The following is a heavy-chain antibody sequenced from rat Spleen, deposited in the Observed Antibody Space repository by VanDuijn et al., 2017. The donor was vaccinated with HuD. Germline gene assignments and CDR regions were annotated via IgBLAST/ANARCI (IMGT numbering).Heavy chain of an antibody. V-gene: IGHV2-15*01. CDR3: ARANRDSYAHFDY. CDR2: IWGDGST. J-gene: IGHJ3*01. CDR1: GFSLTSYG. D-gene: IGHD1-12*01. Sequence: QVQLKESGPGLVQPSETLSLTCTVSGFSLTSYGVSWVRQPPGKGLEWMGGIWGDGSTNYNSALKSRLSISRDTSKSQVLLKMNSLQTEDTATYYCARANRDSYAHFDYWGQGTLVTVSS.